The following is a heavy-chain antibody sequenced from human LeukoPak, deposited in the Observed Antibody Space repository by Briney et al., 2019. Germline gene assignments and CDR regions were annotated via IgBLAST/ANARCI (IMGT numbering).Heavy chain of an antibody. D-gene: IGHD6-19*01. J-gene: IGHJ1*01. CDR3: AKGISSGWYYFQH. V-gene: IGHV3-9*01. Sequence: GGSLRLSCAASGFTFDDYAMHWVRQAPGKGLEWVSGISWNSGSIGYADSVKGRFTISRGNAKNSLYLQMNSLRAEDTALYYCAKGISSGWYYFQHWGQGTLVTVSS. CDR2: ISWNSGSI. CDR1: GFTFDDYA.